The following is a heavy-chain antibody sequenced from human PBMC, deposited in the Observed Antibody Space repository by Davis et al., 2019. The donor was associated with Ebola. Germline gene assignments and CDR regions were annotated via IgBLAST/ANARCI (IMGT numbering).Heavy chain of an antibody. Sequence: AASVKVSCKASGYTFTTYYMHWVRQAPGQGLEWMGIINPSAGSTSHAQKFQGRVTMTRDTSTSTVYVELSSLRSEDTAVYYCARGLLWFGELHGYYGMDVWGQGTTVTVSS. CDR1: GYTFTTYY. D-gene: IGHD3-10*01. V-gene: IGHV1-46*03. CDR3: ARGLLWFGELHGYYGMDV. CDR2: INPSAGST. J-gene: IGHJ6*02.